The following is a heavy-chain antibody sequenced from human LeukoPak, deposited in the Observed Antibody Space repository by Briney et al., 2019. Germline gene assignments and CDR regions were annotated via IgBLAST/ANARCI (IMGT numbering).Heavy chain of an antibody. CDR2: ISGSGGST. V-gene: IGHV3-23*01. CDR1: GFTFSSYA. D-gene: IGHD3-22*01. CDR3: ARDLRYYYDSSGFYGMDV. J-gene: IGHJ6*02. Sequence: GGSLRLSCAASGFTFSSYAMSWVRQAPGKGLEWVSAISGSGGSTYYADSVKGRFTISRDNSKNTLYLQMNSLRAEDTAVYYCARDLRYYYDSSGFYGMDVWGQGTTVTVSS.